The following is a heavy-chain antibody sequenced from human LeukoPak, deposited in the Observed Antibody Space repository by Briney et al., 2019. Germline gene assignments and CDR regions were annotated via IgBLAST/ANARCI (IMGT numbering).Heavy chain of an antibody. D-gene: IGHD2-21*01. CDR1: GYTLTRYS. V-gene: IGHV1-46*01. Sequence: ASVKVSCKASGYTLTRYSMHWVRQAPGEGLEWMGIINPASGDTTYSQKFQGRLTMTRDTSTSTVYMRLSSLRSSDTAFYYCAKDSGGRFCSATTCHIEHWGQGTLVTVSS. CDR3: AKDSGGRFCSATTCHIEH. J-gene: IGHJ5*02. CDR2: INPASGDT.